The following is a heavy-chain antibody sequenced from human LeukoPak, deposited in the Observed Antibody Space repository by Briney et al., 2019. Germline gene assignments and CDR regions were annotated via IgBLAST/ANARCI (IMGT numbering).Heavy chain of an antibody. Sequence: PGGSLRLSCAASGFTFSSYGMHWVRQAPGEGLEWVAVISYDGSNKYYADSVKGRFTISRDNSKNTLYLQMNSLRAEDTAVYYCAKDFPAYCGGDCYSPKPLDYWGQGTLVTVSS. CDR2: ISYDGSNK. CDR3: AKDFPAYCGGDCYSPKPLDY. J-gene: IGHJ4*02. D-gene: IGHD2-21*02. CDR1: GFTFSSYG. V-gene: IGHV3-30*18.